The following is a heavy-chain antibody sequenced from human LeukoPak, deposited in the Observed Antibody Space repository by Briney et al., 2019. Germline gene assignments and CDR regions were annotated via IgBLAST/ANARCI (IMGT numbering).Heavy chain of an antibody. CDR1: GFTFSNFW. CDR2: IRQDGNEK. CDR3: LWFGELLPETGVDAFDI. V-gene: IGHV3-7*01. Sequence: QPGGSLRLSCAASGFTFSNFWMSWVRQAPGKGLEWVANIRQDGNEKYYVDSLKGRFTISRDNAKNSVYLQMNSLRAEDTAVYYCLWFGELLPETGVDAFDIWGQGTMVTVSS. J-gene: IGHJ3*02. D-gene: IGHD3-10*01.